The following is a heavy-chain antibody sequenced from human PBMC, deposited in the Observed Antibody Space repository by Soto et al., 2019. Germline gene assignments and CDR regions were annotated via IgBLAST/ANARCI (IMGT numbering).Heavy chain of an antibody. D-gene: IGHD2-15*01. CDR3: AHVWGQVVAATRVYFDY. J-gene: IGHJ4*02. CDR2: IYWDDDK. V-gene: IGHV2-5*02. CDR1: GLSLSTSGVG. Sequence: QITLKESGPTLVKPTQTLTLTCTFSGLSLSTSGVGVGWIRQPPGKALEWLALIYWDDDKRYSPSLKSRLTITKDTSKNQVVLTMTNMDPVDTATYYCAHVWGQVVAATRVYFDYWGQGTLVTVSS.